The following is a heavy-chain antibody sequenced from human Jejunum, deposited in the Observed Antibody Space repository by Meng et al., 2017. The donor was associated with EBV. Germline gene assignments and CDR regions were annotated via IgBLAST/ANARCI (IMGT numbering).Heavy chain of an antibody. J-gene: IGHJ4*02. CDR2: ISFDGSDI. CDR3: AKAIEVMGYYSDY. D-gene: IGHD2-21*01. CDR1: GFTFSNYG. V-gene: IGHV3-30*18. Sequence: VQLGESGGGVVQAGGSLRLSCAASGFTFSNYGMHWVRQAPGKGLEWVAIISFDGSDIYYADSVKGRFTISRDNSKNTLYLQMNSLRAEDTAVYYCAKAIEVMGYYSDYWGQGTLVTVSS.